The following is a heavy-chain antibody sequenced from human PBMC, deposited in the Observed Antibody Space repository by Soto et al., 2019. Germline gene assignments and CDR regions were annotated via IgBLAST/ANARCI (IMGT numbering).Heavy chain of an antibody. V-gene: IGHV3-23*01. Sequence: GGSLRLSCAASGFTFSSYAMSWVRQAPGKGLEWVSVISGSGGSTYYADSVKSRVTITRDTSKNQVVLTMTNVDPVDTATYYCAHSLIVATIVWGFDYWGQGTLVTVSS. CDR2: ISGSGGST. CDR3: AHSLIVATIVWGFDY. D-gene: IGHD5-12*01. J-gene: IGHJ4*02. CDR1: GFTFSSYA.